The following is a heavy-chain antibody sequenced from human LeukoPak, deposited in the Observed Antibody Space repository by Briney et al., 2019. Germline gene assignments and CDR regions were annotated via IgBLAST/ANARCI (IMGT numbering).Heavy chain of an antibody. CDR2: INSDGSVT. J-gene: IGHJ3*01. D-gene: IGHD4-11*01. Sequence: PGGSLRLSCAASGFTFSSYWMNWVRHAPGKGLVWVSHINSDGSVTNYADSVKGRFTISRDNAKNTLYLQMNSLRAEDTAVYYCARRWQSNQGDAFDFWGQGTMVTVSS. CDR1: GFTFSSYW. CDR3: ARRWQSNQGDAFDF. V-gene: IGHV3-74*01.